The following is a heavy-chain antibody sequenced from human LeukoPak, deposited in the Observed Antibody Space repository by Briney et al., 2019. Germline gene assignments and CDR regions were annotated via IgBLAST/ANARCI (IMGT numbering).Heavy chain of an antibody. D-gene: IGHD3-9*01. CDR3: AKGDNNILTGYYNSFDS. Sequence: GGSLRLSCAASGFTFSSYAMSWIRQAPGKGLEWVSTISGSAISTYYADSVKGRFTTSRDNSRNTLYLQMNSLRAEDTALFYCAKGDNNILTGYYNSFDSWGQGTLVTVSS. V-gene: IGHV3-23*01. CDR1: GFTFSSYA. J-gene: IGHJ4*02. CDR2: ISGSAIST.